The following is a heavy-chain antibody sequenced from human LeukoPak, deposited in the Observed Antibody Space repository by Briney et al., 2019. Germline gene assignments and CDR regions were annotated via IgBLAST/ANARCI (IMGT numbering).Heavy chain of an antibody. CDR3: AKNRETDNVWTFDL. J-gene: IGHJ3*01. V-gene: IGHV3-23*01. CDR1: GFTFSRYT. Sequence: AGSLRLSCVASGFTFSRYTINWIRQAPGRGLEWVFAISGGDTRYYADSVWGRFTVTRDNAKNIVYLQMGNLRPEDTAIYFCAKNRETDNVWTFDLWGRGTMVTVSS. CDR2: ISGGDTR. D-gene: IGHD3-16*01.